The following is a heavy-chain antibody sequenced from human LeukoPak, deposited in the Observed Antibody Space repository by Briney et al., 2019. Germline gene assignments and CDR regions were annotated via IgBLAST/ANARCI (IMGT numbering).Heavy chain of an antibody. D-gene: IGHD3-10*01. J-gene: IGHJ4*02. CDR3: ARDGHYGSGGLHSY. CDR1: GFTVSSNY. CDR2: IYSGGST. V-gene: IGHV3-53*01. Sequence: GGSLRLSCAASGFTVSSNYMSWVRQAPGEGLEWVSVIYSGGSTYYADSVKGRFTISRDNSKNTLYLQMNSLRAEDTAVYYCARDGHYGSGGLHSYWGQGTLVTVSS.